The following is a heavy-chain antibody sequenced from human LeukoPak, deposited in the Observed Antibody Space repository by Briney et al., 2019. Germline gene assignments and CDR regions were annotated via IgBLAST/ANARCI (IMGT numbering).Heavy chain of an antibody. D-gene: IGHD2-21*02. CDR1: GYTLTTYD. V-gene: IGHV1-2*04. Sequence: ASVKVSCMASGYTLTTYDFNWVRQATGQGLEWRGWINPNSGGTNYAQKFQGWVTMTRDTSISTAYMELSRLRSDDAAVYYCARGGYCGGDCYGPARPDLYWYFDLWGRGTLVTVSS. J-gene: IGHJ2*01. CDR3: ARGGYCGGDCYGPARPDLYWYFDL. CDR2: INPNSGGT.